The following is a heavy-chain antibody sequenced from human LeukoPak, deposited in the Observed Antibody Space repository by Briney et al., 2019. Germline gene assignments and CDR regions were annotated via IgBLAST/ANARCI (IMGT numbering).Heavy chain of an antibody. CDR2: INPNSGGT. V-gene: IGHV1-2*02. CDR3: ARAWYNRNYGEWFDP. D-gene: IGHD1-7*01. CDR1: GYTFTGYY. Sequence: GASVKVSCNVSGYTFTGYYMHWVRQAPGQGLEWMGWINPNSGGTNYAQKFQGRVTMTRDASISTAYMELSRLRSDDTAVYYCARAWYNRNYGEWFDPWGQGTLVTVSS. J-gene: IGHJ5*02.